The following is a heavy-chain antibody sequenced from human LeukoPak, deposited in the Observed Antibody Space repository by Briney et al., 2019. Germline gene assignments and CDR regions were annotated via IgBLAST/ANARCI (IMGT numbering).Heavy chain of an antibody. V-gene: IGHV4-59*08. CDR1: GGSISSYY. D-gene: IGHD3-22*01. CDR2: IYSSGST. J-gene: IGHJ4*02. CDR3: ARAPVDYYDSSGSPQAVDY. Sequence: SETLSLTCTVSGGSISSYYWSWIRQPPGKGLEWIGFIYSSGSTYYNPSLKGRVTISVDTSKNQFSLKLSSVTAADTAVYYCARAPVDYYDSSGSPQAVDYWGQGTLVTVSS.